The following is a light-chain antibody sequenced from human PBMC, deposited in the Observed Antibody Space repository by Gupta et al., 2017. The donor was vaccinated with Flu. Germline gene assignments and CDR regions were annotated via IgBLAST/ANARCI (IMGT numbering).Light chain of an antibody. V-gene: IGLV3-19*01. J-gene: IGLJ2*01. Sequence: LGQTVRITCQGDSLRSYYASWYQQKPGQAPVLVIYGKNNRPSGIPDRFSGSSSGNTASLTITGAQAEEEADYYCNSRDSSGNVVFGGGTKLTVL. CDR1: SLRSYY. CDR2: GKN. CDR3: NSRDSSGNVV.